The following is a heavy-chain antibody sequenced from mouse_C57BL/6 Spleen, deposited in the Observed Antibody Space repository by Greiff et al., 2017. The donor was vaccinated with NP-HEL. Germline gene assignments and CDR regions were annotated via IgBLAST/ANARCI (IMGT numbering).Heavy chain of an antibody. J-gene: IGHJ4*01. V-gene: IGHV5-17*01. Sequence: EVQRVESGGGLVKPGGSLKLSCAASGFTFRDYGMHWVRQAPEKGLEWVAYISSGSSTIYYADTVKGRFTMSRDNAKNTLFLQMTSLRSEDTAMYYCARSFYGHGSMDYWGQGTSVTVSS. CDR2: ISSGSSTI. D-gene: IGHD2-2*01. CDR1: GFTFRDYG. CDR3: ARSFYGHGSMDY.